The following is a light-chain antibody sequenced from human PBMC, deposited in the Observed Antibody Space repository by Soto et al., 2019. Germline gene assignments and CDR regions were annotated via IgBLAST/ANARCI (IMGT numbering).Light chain of an antibody. V-gene: IGKV3D-15*01. CDR2: AAS. Sequence: EIVMTQSPATLSVSPGERATLSCRASQSVSSNLAWYQQKPGQAPRLLIYAASSRATGIPDRFSGGGSGTDFTLTISRLEPEDFAVYYCQQYNNWPPWTFGQGTKVDIK. CDR1: QSVSSN. J-gene: IGKJ1*01. CDR3: QQYNNWPPWT.